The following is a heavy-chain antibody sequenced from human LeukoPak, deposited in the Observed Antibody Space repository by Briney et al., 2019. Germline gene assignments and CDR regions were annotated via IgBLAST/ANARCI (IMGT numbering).Heavy chain of an antibody. D-gene: IGHD3-22*01. CDR2: INGGGDVT. CDR3: ARNYYDSSGYSPFFDY. V-gene: IGHV3-23*01. Sequence: PGGSLRLSCAVSGFRVSDYYMSWVRQAPGKGLEWVSAINGGGDVTYYADSVQGRFFFSRDNAKNTLYLQLNSLRAEDTAVYYCARNYYDSSGYSPFFDYWGQGTLVTVSS. J-gene: IGHJ4*02. CDR1: GFRVSDYY.